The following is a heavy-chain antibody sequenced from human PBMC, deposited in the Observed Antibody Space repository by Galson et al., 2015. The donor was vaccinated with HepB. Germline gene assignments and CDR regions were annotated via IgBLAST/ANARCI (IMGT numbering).Heavy chain of an antibody. V-gene: IGHV1-24*01. CDR3: ATEMGATLLRGSATRST. CDR1: GYTLTELS. Sequence: SVKVSCKVSGYTLTELSMHWVRQAPGKGLEWMGGFDPEDGETIYAQKFQGRVTMTEDTSTDTAYMELSSLRSEDTAVYYCATEMGATLLRGSATRSTWGQGTLVTVSS. D-gene: IGHD1-26*01. CDR2: FDPEDGET. J-gene: IGHJ5*02.